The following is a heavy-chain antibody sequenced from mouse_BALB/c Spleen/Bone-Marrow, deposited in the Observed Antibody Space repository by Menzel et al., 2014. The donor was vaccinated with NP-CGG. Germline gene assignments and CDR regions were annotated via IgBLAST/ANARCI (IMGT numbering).Heavy chain of an antibody. J-gene: IGHJ4*01. V-gene: IGHV1-66*01. CDR1: GYSFTSYY. Sequence: VQLQQSGPELVKPGASVKISCGASGYSFTSYYIHWVKQRPGQGLEWIGWIFPGSGNIKYNEKFKGEATLTADTSSSPAYMRLSSLTSEDSSVYFCARRGNWGYAMDYWGQGTSVTLSS. D-gene: IGHD2-1*01. CDR3: ARRGNWGYAMDY. CDR2: IFPGSGNI.